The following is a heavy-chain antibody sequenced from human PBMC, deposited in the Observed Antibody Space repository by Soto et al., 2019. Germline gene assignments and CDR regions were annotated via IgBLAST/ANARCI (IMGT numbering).Heavy chain of an antibody. V-gene: IGHV4-30-4*01. CDR3: ARERAETYYYGSGRFDY. CDR1: GGSISSGDYY. Sequence: QVQLQESGPGLVKPSQTLSLTCTVSGGSISSGDYYWSWIRQPPGKGLEWIGYIYYSGSTYYNPSLKSRVTISVDTAKNQFSLKLSSVTAADTAVYYCARERAETYYYGSGRFDYWGQGTLVTVSS. J-gene: IGHJ4*02. D-gene: IGHD3-10*01. CDR2: IYYSGST.